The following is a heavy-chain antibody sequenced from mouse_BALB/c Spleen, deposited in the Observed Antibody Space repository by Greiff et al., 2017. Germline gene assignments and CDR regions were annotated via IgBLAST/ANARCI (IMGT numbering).Heavy chain of an antibody. D-gene: IGHD2-4*01. Sequence: VQLKQSGAELVRSGASVKLSCTASGFNIKDYYMHWVKQRPEQGLEWIGWIDPENGDTEYAPKFQGKATMTADTSSNTAYLQLSSLTSEDTAVYYCNTMITKLYWGQGTLVTVSA. CDR2: IDPENGDT. CDR3: NTMITKLY. CDR1: GFNIKDYY. V-gene: IGHV14-4*02. J-gene: IGHJ3*01.